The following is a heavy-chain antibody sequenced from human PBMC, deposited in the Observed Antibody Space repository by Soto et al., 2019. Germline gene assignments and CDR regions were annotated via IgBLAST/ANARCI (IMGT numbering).Heavy chain of an antibody. V-gene: IGHV4-34*01. D-gene: IGHD3-3*01. J-gene: IGHJ4*02. CDR3: MEVTSLTSEDTAVYYCARTIFGVATYYFDY. Sequence: SETLSLTCAVYGGSFSGYYWSWIRQPPGKGLEWIGEINHSGSTNYNPSLKSRVTISVDTSKNQFSLKLSSVTRDTSISTAYMEVTSLTSEDTAVYYCARTIFGVATYYFDYWGQGTLVTVSS. CDR1: GGSFSGYY. CDR2: INHSGST.